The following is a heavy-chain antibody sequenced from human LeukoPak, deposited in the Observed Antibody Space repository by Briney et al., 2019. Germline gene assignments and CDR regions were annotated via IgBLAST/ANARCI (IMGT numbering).Heavy chain of an antibody. CDR2: IWYDGSNK. Sequence: GRSLRLSCAASGFSYSSYGFRWVRQAPGKGLEWVAIIWYDGSNKYYADSVKGRFTISRDNSKNTLYLQMNSLRAEDTALYYCARVAAGTYWFDPWGQGTLVTVSS. D-gene: IGHD6-13*01. V-gene: IGHV3-33*01. CDR1: GFSYSSYG. CDR3: ARVAAGTYWFDP. J-gene: IGHJ5*02.